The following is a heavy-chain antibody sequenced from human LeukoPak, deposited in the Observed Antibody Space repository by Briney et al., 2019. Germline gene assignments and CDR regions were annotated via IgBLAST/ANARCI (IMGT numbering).Heavy chain of an antibody. Sequence: SVKVSCTVSGGPFSSYAISWVRQPPGQGLEWMGGITPIFGTANYAQKFQGRVTITADESTSTAYMELSSLRSEDTAVYYCARGGGWSLDVWGKGTTVTVSS. CDR2: ITPIFGTA. D-gene: IGHD6-19*01. CDR1: GGPFSSYA. CDR3: ARGGGWSLDV. V-gene: IGHV1-69*13. J-gene: IGHJ6*04.